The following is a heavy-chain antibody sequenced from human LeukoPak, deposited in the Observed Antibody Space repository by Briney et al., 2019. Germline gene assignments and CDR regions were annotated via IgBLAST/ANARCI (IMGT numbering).Heavy chain of an antibody. Sequence: GASVKVSCKASGYIFTDYHMHWVRQAPGQGLEWMGWINPNSGNTGYAQKFQGRVTMTRNTSISTAYMELSSLRSEDTAVYYCARGPSLRYFDWLLTRYYFDYWGQGTLVTVSS. CDR3: ARGPSLRYFDWLLTRYYFDY. D-gene: IGHD3-9*01. J-gene: IGHJ4*02. CDR2: INPNSGNT. V-gene: IGHV1-8*02. CDR1: GYIFTDYH.